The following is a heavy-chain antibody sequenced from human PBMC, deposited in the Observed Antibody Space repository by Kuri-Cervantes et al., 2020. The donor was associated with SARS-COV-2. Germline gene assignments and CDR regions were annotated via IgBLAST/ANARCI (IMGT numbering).Heavy chain of an antibody. CDR2: IYHSGTT. CDR1: GYSISSGYY. Sequence: SETLSLTCAVSGYSISSGYYWSWIRQPPGKGLEWIGYIYHSGTTYYNPSLKSRVTISVDRSKNQFSLKLTSVTAADTAVYYCARHHSGGGFDWLLDYWGQGTLVTVSS. D-gene: IGHD3-9*01. CDR3: ARHHSGGGFDWLLDY. J-gene: IGHJ4*02. V-gene: IGHV4-38-2*01.